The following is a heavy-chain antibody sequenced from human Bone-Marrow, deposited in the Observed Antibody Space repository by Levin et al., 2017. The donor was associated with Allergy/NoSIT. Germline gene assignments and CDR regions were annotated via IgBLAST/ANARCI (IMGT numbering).Heavy chain of an antibody. J-gene: IGHJ4*02. Sequence: PGGSLRLSCTASGFPFNNYVMSWVRQAPGKEPEWVSAVSSTGDRTSYADSVKGRFTISRDNSKNTVFLQMNSLRADDSALFYCVKDSGDFLGRAPSYLDYWGQGTLVTVSS. D-gene: IGHD4-17*01. CDR3: VKDSGDFLGRAPSYLDY. V-gene: IGHV3-23*01. CDR2: VSSTGDRT. CDR1: GFPFNNYV.